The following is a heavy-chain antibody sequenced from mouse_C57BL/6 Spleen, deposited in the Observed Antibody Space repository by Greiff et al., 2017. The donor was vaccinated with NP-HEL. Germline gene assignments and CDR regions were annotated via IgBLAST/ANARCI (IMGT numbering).Heavy chain of an antibody. J-gene: IGHJ4*01. CDR2: IDPENGDT. D-gene: IGHD1-1*01. V-gene: IGHV14-4*01. Sequence: EVQLQQSGAELVRPGASVKLSCTASGFNIKDDYMHWVKQRPEQGLEWIGGIDPENGDTEYASKFQGKATITADTSSNTAYLQLSSLTSEDTAVYYCTSGLRVITTDEGDYWGQGTSVTVSS. CDR3: TSGLRVITTDEGDY. CDR1: GFNIKDDY.